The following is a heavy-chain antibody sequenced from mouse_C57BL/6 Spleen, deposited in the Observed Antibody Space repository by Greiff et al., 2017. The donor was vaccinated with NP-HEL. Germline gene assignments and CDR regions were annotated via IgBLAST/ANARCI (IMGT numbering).Heavy chain of an antibody. CDR2: ISDGGSYT. J-gene: IGHJ4*01. Sequence: EVQVVESGGGLVKPGGSLKLSCAASGFTFSSYAMSWVRQTPEKRLEWVATISDGGSYTYYPDNVKGRFTISRDNAKNNLYLQMSHLKSEDTAMYYCARERLNWGNAMDYWGQGTSVTVSS. V-gene: IGHV5-4*01. D-gene: IGHD4-1*01. CDR1: GFTFSSYA. CDR3: ARERLNWGNAMDY.